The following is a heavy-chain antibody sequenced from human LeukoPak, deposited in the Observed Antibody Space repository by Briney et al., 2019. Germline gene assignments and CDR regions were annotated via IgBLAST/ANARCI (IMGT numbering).Heavy chain of an antibody. CDR3: AREGARYSGYDS. CDR1: GGSIGSGSYY. J-gene: IGHJ4*02. CDR2: IYTSGST. V-gene: IGHV4-61*02. D-gene: IGHD5-12*01. Sequence: SETLSLTCTVSGGSIGSGSYYWSWIRQPAGKGLEWIGRIYTSGSTNYNPSLKSRVTISVDTSKNQFSLKLSSVTAADTAVYCCAREGARYSGYDSWGQGTLVTVSS.